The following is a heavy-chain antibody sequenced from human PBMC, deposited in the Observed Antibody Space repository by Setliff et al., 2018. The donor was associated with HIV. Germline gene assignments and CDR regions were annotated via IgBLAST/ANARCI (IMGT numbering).Heavy chain of an antibody. J-gene: IGHJ3*01. V-gene: IGHV4-39*01. CDR2: LYYSGST. CDR1: GGSISSSSYY. D-gene: IGHD2-21*02. CDR3: ARRIAPGWWGGNSGDAFDL. Sequence: SETLSLTCTVSGGSISSSSYYWGWIRQPPGKGLEWIGSLYYSGSTYYNPSLKSRVTMSVDTSKNQFSLKLSSVTAADTAVYYCARRIAPGWWGGNSGDAFDLWGQGTMVTVPS.